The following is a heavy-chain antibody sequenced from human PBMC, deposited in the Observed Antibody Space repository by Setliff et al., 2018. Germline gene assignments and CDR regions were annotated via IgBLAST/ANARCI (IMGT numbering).Heavy chain of an antibody. CDR3: ARDTSSDWAAWFDT. J-gene: IGHJ5*02. CDR1: GGSVGNSYYY. Sequence: PSETLSLTCTVSGGSVGNSYYYWNWIRQPAGKGLAWIGRIYTTWSTNYNPSLKSRVTISLDTSKRQFFLKLNPVTAADTAVYYCARDTSSDWAAWFDTWSQGILVTVSS. V-gene: IGHV4-61*02. CDR2: IYTTWST. D-gene: IGHD3-22*01.